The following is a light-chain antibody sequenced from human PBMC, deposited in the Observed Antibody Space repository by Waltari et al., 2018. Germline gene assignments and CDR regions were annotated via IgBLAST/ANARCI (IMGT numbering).Light chain of an antibody. V-gene: IGKV4-1*01. CDR3: QQYYSTSLT. J-gene: IGKJ4*01. Sequence: DIVLTQSPDSLAVSLGERATIDCKSSLSVFYSSDNKNYLAWYQQKPGQPPKLLSYWASTRASGVPDRFRGSGSGTHFTLSISGLQAEDVAVYYCQQYYSTSLTFGGGTKVEIK. CDR1: LSVFYSSDNKNY. CDR2: WAS.